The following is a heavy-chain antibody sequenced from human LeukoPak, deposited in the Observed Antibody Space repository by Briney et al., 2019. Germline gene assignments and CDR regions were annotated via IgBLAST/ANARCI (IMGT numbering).Heavy chain of an antibody. CDR1: GFTFSSYS. Sequence: GGSLRLSCADSGFTFSSYSMNWVRQAPGKGLEWVSYISSSSSYIYYADSVKGRFTSTRDNAKKSLYLQMNSLRAEDTAVYYCARADSSGYYLFGGFDLWGRGTLVTVSS. D-gene: IGHD3-22*01. J-gene: IGHJ2*01. CDR3: ARADSSGYYLFGGFDL. V-gene: IGHV3-21*01. CDR2: ISSSSSYI.